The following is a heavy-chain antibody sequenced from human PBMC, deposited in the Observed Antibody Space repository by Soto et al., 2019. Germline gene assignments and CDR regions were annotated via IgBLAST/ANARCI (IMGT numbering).Heavy chain of an antibody. J-gene: IGHJ6*03. V-gene: IGHV3-21*01. CDR2: ISSSSSYI. CDR3: ARERQDYYMDV. Sequence: GGSLRLSCAASGFTVSNNYMNWVRQAPGKGLEWVSSISSSSSYIYYADSVKGRFTISRDNAKNSLYLQMNSPRAEDTAVCYCARERQDYYMDVWGKGTTVTVSS. CDR1: GFTVSNNY.